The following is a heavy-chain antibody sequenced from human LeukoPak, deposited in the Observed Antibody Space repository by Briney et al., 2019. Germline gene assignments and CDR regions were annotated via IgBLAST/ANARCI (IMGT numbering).Heavy chain of an antibody. Sequence: GSLRLSCAASGFTFSTYWMHWVRQAPGKGLEWIGEINHSGSTNYNPSLKSRVTISVDTSKNQFSLKLSSVTAADTAVYYCARSRPPPPYGSGSYNYWGQGTLVTVSS. CDR3: ARSRPPPPYGSGSYNY. CDR1: GFTFSTYW. D-gene: IGHD3-10*01. CDR2: INHSGST. V-gene: IGHV4-34*01. J-gene: IGHJ4*02.